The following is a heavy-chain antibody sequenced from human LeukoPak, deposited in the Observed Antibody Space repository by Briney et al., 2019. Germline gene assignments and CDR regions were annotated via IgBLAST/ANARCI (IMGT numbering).Heavy chain of an antibody. CDR1: GGSFSGYY. CDR2: INHSGST. CDR3: ARGLKHYDFWSGYYSYFDY. D-gene: IGHD3-3*01. Sequence: PSETLSLTCAVHGGSFSGYYWSWIRQPPGKGLEWIWEINHSGSTNYNPSLKSRVTISVYTSKNQFSLKLSSVTAADTAVYYCARGLKHYDFWSGYYSYFDYWGQGTLVTVSS. J-gene: IGHJ4*02. V-gene: IGHV4-34*01.